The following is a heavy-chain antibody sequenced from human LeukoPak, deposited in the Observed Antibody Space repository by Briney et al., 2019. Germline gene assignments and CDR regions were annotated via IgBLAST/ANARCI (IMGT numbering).Heavy chain of an antibody. CDR1: GGSISSYY. CDR2: IYTSGSI. V-gene: IGHV4-4*07. D-gene: IGHD6-19*01. Sequence: SGTLCLTCTVSGGSISSYYRSWIRQPAGKGLEWFGRIYTSGSINNNPSLKSRITMSVDSCKNQFSLKLSSETAANTAVYYCARAGIAVAGTPFDYWGQPTLVTVPS. J-gene: IGHJ4*02. CDR3: ARAGIAVAGTPFDY.